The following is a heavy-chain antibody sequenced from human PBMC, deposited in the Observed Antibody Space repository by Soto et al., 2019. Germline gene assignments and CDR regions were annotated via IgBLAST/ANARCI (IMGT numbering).Heavy chain of an antibody. J-gene: IGHJ4*01. CDR1: GSIFSGSE. D-gene: IGHD3-9*01. V-gene: IGHV3-73*01. CDR3: TIYNILAGYRFAY. CDR2: IVSRLNNYAT. Sequence: EVQLVESGGTLVPPGGSLKLSCEVSGSIFSGSEMHWVRQASGKGLGWIGRIVSRLNNYATVYAASMRGRFTISRDDSKNTAYLQMHSLKTEDTAMYYCTIYNILAGYRFAYWGRGSLVTVSS.